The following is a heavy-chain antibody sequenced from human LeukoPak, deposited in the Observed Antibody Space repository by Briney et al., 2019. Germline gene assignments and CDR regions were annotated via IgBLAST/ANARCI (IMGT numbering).Heavy chain of an antibody. V-gene: IGHV3-23*01. Sequence: GGSLRLSCEVSGFSFSSYAMGWVRQAPGKGLEWVSLITGSGGTTYYADSVKGRFTISRDNSKDTLYLQMNSLRAEDTAVYYCAKEMVRGVILDWGQETLVTVSS. CDR3: AKEMVRGVILD. CDR1: GFSFSSYA. J-gene: IGHJ4*02. CDR2: ITGSGGTT. D-gene: IGHD3-10*01.